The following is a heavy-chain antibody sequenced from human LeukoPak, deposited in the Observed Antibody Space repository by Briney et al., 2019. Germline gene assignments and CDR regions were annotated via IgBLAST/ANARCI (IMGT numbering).Heavy chain of an antibody. CDR1: GFTFSDYY. Sequence: GRSLRLSCAASGFTFSDYYMSWIRQAPGKGLEWVSYISSSGSTIYYADSVKGRYTISRDNAKNSLYLQMNSLRAEDTAVYYCARVTYYYDSSGYYENLNQFDYWGQGTLVTVSS. CDR3: ARVTYYYDSSGYYENLNQFDY. CDR2: ISSSGSTI. V-gene: IGHV3-11*01. J-gene: IGHJ4*02. D-gene: IGHD3-22*01.